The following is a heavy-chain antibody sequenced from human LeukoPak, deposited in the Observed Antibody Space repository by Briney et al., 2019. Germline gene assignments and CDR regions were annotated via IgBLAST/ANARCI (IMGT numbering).Heavy chain of an antibody. CDR3: ARGASGKFYYYYYYMDV. Sequence: ASVKVSCKASGYTFTGYYMHWVRQAPGQGLEWMGRINPNSGGTNYAQKFQGRVTMTRDTPISTAYMELSRLRSDDTAVYYCARGASGKFYYYYYYMDVWGKGTTATVSS. CDR1: GYTFTGYY. V-gene: IGHV1-2*06. D-gene: IGHD6-19*01. CDR2: INPNSGGT. J-gene: IGHJ6*03.